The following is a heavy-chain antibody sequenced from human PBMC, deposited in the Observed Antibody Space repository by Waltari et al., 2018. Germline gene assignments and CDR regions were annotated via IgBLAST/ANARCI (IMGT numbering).Heavy chain of an antibody. Sequence: QVQLVQPGAEGKKPGASVKVSCKASGYPFPTFALHWVGRAPGQRLEWMGWINAGNGNTKYSQEFQGRVTITRDTSASTAYMELSSLRSEDMAVYYCARDLEMATIGPAYWGQGTLVTVSS. J-gene: IGHJ4*02. CDR3: ARDLEMATIGPAY. D-gene: IGHD5-12*01. CDR2: INAGNGNT. V-gene: IGHV1-3*03. CDR1: GYPFPTFA.